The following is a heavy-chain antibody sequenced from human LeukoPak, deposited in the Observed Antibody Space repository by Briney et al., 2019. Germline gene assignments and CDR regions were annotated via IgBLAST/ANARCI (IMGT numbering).Heavy chain of an antibody. V-gene: IGHV4-38-2*02. Sequence: SETLSLTCTVSGYSISIGYYWGWIRQPPGKGLEWIGSIYYSGSTYYNPSLKSRVTISVDTSKNQFSLKLSSVTAADTAVYYCARGGEIVVPSAFDIWGQGTMVTVSS. CDR2: IYYSGST. CDR3: ARGGEIVVPSAFDI. D-gene: IGHD3-22*01. CDR1: GYSISIGYY. J-gene: IGHJ3*02.